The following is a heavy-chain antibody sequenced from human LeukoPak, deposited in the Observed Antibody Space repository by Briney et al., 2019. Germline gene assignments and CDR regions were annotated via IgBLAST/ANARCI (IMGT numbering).Heavy chain of an antibody. Sequence: GGSLRLSCAASGFTFSSYWMHWVRQAPGKGLVWVSRINTDGSTTNYADSVKGRFTISRDNAKNTLYLQMNSLRAEDTAVYYCATDRSSIAIRPHWGQGTQVTVSS. V-gene: IGHV3-74*01. CDR3: ATDRSSIAIRPH. J-gene: IGHJ4*02. CDR2: INTDGSTT. D-gene: IGHD6-6*01. CDR1: GFTFSSYW.